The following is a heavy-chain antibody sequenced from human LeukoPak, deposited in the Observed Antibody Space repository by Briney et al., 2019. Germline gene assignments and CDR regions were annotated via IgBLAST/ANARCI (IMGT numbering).Heavy chain of an antibody. CDR2: INPNSGGT. V-gene: IGHV1-2*02. CDR1: GYSFTGYS. CDR3: ATQNNRYFYY. Sequence: ASVKVSCKASGYSFTGYSMHWVRRAPGQGLEWMGWINPNSGGTKFAQKFQGRVTMTRDTSISTAYMEVSRLRSDDTAVYYCATQNNRYFYYWGQGTLVTVSS. J-gene: IGHJ4*02. D-gene: IGHD1-14*01.